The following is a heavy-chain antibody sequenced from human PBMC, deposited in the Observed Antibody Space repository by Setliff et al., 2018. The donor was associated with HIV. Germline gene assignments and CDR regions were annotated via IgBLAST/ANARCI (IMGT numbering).Heavy chain of an antibody. V-gene: IGHV4-59*11. CDR1: GGSISSHY. D-gene: IGHD3-10*01. CDR3: ARVETTVRGATYGMDV. CDR2: MYFSGNA. J-gene: IGHJ6*02. Sequence: SETLSLTCSVSGGSISSHYWNWIRQAPGKGLEWIGTMYFSGNARISPFFKSRVTISVDTSKNQLSLNLTSVTAADTAVYYCARVETTVRGATYGMDVWGQGTTVTVS.